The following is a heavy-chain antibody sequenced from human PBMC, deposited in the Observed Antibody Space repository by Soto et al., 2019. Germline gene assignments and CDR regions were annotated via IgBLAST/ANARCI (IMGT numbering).Heavy chain of an antibody. J-gene: IGHJ4*02. CDR1: GFTFSSYG. D-gene: IGHD3-22*01. CDR2: IWYDGSNK. Sequence: GGSLRLSCAASGFTFSSYGMHWVRQAPGKGLEWVAVIWYDGSNKYYADSVKGRFTISRDNSKNTLYLQMNSLRAEDTAVYYCARDRGYYDSSGYPDYWGQGTLVTVSS. V-gene: IGHV3-33*01. CDR3: ARDRGYYDSSGYPDY.